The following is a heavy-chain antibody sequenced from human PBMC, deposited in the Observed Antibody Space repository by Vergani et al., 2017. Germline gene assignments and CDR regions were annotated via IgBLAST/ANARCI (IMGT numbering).Heavy chain of an antibody. J-gene: IGHJ4*02. V-gene: IGHV1-18*03. Sequence: QVQLVQSGAEVKKPGASVKVSCKASGYTFTAYYMHLVRQAPGQGLSLIGWISAYNGNPNYAQKLQGRVTMTTETSTSTAYMELRSLRSDDMAVYYCAREWNDSPSIDYWGQGTLVTVSS. CDR2: ISAYNGNP. CDR1: GYTFTAYY. D-gene: IGHD1-1*01. CDR3: AREWNDSPSIDY.